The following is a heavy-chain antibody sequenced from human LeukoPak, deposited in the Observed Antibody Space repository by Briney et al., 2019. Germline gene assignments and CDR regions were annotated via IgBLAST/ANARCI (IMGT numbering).Heavy chain of an antibody. V-gene: IGHV1-2*02. D-gene: IGHD2-15*01. Sequence: ASVKVSCKASEYTFTGYYMHWVRQAPGQGLEWMGWINPNSGGTNYAQKFQGRVTMTRDTSISTAYMELSRLRSDDTAVYYCARAGNIVVAVAAKGRYNWFDPWGQGTLVTVSS. J-gene: IGHJ5*02. CDR3: ARAGNIVVAVAAKGRYNWFDP. CDR2: INPNSGGT. CDR1: EYTFTGYY.